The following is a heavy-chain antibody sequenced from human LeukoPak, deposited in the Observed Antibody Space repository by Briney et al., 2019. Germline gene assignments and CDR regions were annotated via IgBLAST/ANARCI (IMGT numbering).Heavy chain of an antibody. J-gene: IGHJ4*02. Sequence: SSETLSLTCAVSGDSISSNNYYWGWIRQPPGKGLEWIGNVYTSGSTYYSPSLKSRVIISLDTSKNKFSLTLSSVTAADTAVYYCAKGNPFYDYWGQGTLVTVS. CDR1: GDSISSNNYY. CDR3: AKGNPFYDY. D-gene: IGHD5/OR15-5a*01. CDR2: VYTSGST. V-gene: IGHV4-39*07.